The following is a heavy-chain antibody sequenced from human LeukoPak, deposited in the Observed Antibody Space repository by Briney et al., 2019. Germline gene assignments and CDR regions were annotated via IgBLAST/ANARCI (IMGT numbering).Heavy chain of an antibody. V-gene: IGHV3-21*01. CDR1: GFTFSSYS. D-gene: IGHD6-6*01. Sequence: GGSLRLSCAASGFTFSSYSMNWVRQAPGKGLEWVSSISSSSSYIYYADSVKGRFTISRDNAKNSLYLQMNSLRAEDTAVYYCARDNIAARFVNWFDPWGQGTLVTVSS. CDR3: ARDNIAARFVNWFDP. CDR2: ISSSSSYI. J-gene: IGHJ5*02.